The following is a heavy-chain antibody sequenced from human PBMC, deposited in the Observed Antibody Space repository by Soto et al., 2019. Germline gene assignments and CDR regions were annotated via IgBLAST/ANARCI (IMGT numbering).Heavy chain of an antibody. J-gene: IGHJ4*02. D-gene: IGHD3-22*01. CDR2: IYWDDDK. Sequence: QITLKESGPTLVKPTQTLTLTCTYSGFSLSTSGVGVGWIRQPPGKVLEWLALIYWDDDKRYSPSLKSRLTITKDTSKNRVVLTMTNMDPVDTATYYCAHRRRYYDSSGYYYLDYWGQGTLVTVSS. V-gene: IGHV2-5*02. CDR1: GFSLSTSGVG. CDR3: AHRRRYYDSSGYYYLDY.